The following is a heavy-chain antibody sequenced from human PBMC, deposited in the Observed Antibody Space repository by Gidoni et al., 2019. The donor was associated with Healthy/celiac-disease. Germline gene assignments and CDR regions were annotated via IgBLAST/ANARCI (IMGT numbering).Heavy chain of an antibody. Sequence: QVQLQQWGAGLLKPSETLSLTCAVYGGSFSGYYWSWIHQPPGKGLEWIGEINHSGSTNYNPALKSRVTISVDTSKNQFSLKLSSVTAADTAVYYCAREGRGSGSYYPFDYWGQGTLVTVSS. CDR2: INHSGST. CDR3: AREGRGSGSYYPFDY. V-gene: IGHV4-34*01. CDR1: GGSFSGYY. J-gene: IGHJ4*02. D-gene: IGHD3-10*01.